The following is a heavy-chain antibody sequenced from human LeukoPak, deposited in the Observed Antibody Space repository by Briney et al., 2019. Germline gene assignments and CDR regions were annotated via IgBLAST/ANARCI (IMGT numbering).Heavy chain of an antibody. CDR3: ARGTAYYYDSSGYYHYYFDY. CDR2: IHQNGGEK. V-gene: IGHV3-7*01. Sequence: GGSLSLSCVSSGFTFSSYYMSWVRQAPGKGLEWVANIHQNGGEKYYADSVKGRFTISRDNAENSLYLQMNSLRAEDTAVYYCARGTAYYYDSSGYYHYYFDYWGQGTLVTVSS. CDR1: GFTFSSYY. D-gene: IGHD3-22*01. J-gene: IGHJ4*02.